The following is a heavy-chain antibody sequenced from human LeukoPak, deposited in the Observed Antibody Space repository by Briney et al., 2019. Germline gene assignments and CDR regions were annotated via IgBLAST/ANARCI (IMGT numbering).Heavy chain of an antibody. CDR1: GGTFSSYA. CDR2: IIPIFGTA. J-gene: IGHJ6*03. CDR3: ARGMSVGYCSSTSCRTYYYYYMDV. D-gene: IGHD2-2*01. Sequence: SVKVSCKASGGTFSSYAISWVRQAPEQGLEWMGGIIPIFGTANYAQKFQGRVTITAGESTSTAYMELSSLRSEDTAVYYCARGMSVGYCSSTSCRTYYYYYMDVWGKGTTVTVSS. V-gene: IGHV1-69*01.